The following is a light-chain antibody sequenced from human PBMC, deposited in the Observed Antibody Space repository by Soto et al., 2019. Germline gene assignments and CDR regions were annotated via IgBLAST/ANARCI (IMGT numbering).Light chain of an antibody. V-gene: IGKV3-20*01. CDR3: QQYGRSPLT. J-gene: IGKJ4*01. CDR2: SSS. CDR1: QSLSSSF. Sequence: EIVLTQSPGTLSLSPGERAILSCRASQSLSSSFLAWYQQKPGQAPRLLIYSSSNRATGIPDRFSGSGSGTDFTLTISRREPADFAVYSCQQYGRSPLTFGGGTKVEIK.